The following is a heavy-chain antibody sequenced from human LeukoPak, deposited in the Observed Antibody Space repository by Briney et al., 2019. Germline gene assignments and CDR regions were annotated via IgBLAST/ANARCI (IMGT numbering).Heavy chain of an antibody. Sequence: PLETLSLTCAVSGYSISSGYYWGWIRQPPGKGLEWIGSIYHSGSTYYNPSLKSRVTISVDTSKNQFSLKLSSVTAADTAVYYCVRTRSRSGTLYYWGEGTLVTVSS. CDR3: VRTRSRSGTLYY. D-gene: IGHD3-10*01. V-gene: IGHV4-38-2*01. CDR2: IYHSGST. J-gene: IGHJ4*02. CDR1: GYSISSGYY.